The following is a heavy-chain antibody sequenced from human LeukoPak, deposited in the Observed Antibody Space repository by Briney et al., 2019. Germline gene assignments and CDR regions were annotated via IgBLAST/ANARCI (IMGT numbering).Heavy chain of an antibody. CDR3: ARAVAGTFDY. CDR1: GFTFSSYT. D-gene: IGHD6-19*01. Sequence: QPGGSLRLSCAASGFTFSSYTMHWVRQAPGKGLEWVAVISYDGSNKYYADSVKGRFTISRDNAKNTLYLQMNSLRAEDTAVYYCARAVAGTFDYWGQGTLVTVSS. J-gene: IGHJ4*02. CDR2: ISYDGSNK. V-gene: IGHV3-30-3*01.